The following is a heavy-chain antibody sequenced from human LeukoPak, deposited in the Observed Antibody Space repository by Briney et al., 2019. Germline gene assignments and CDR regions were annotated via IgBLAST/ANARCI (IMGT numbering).Heavy chain of an antibody. J-gene: IGHJ5*02. CDR1: GYPLTSYD. V-gene: IGHV1-8*01. CDR3: ARLPGYFGAS. Sequence: GASVKVSCKASGYPLTSYDLNWVRQATGQRLEWMGWMNSNRGDTAYAPKFQGRVTMTRNTSISTAYMELSSLRPEDTAVYYCARLPGYFGASWGQGTLVTVSS. D-gene: IGHD2/OR15-2a*01. CDR2: MNSNRGDT.